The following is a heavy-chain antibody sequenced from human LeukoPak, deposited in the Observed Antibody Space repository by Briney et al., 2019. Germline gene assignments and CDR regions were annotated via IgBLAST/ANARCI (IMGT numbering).Heavy chain of an antibody. Sequence: GGSLRLSCAASGFTFGSYDMSWVPHAPGRGLEWGSFIFPNADRASYADSVKGRFTISRDNPRNTLYMQMNSLRDEDTAVYYCAIMHGYYDGSGYWVQWGQGTLVTVSS. CDR1: GFTFGSYD. J-gene: IGHJ1*01. D-gene: IGHD3-22*01. CDR3: AIMHGYYDGSGYWVQ. CDR2: IFPNADRA. V-gene: IGHV3-23*01.